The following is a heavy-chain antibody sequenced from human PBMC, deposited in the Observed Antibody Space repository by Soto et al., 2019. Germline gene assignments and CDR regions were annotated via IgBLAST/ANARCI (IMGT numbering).Heavy chain of an antibody. CDR1: GGSISSRSYF. CDR3: ARQAVDEGYSSGWYFDA. CDR2: VSYNVRT. Sequence: QLLLQESGPGLVKPSETLFLTCTVSGGSISSRSYFWGWIRQPPGKGLEWIGSVSYNVRTYSNQSLKSRLTMSVDTSKNQFFLKLTSVTAADTAVYYCARQAVDEGYSSGWYFDAWGQGTLVTVSS. D-gene: IGHD6-19*01. V-gene: IGHV4-39*01. J-gene: IGHJ4*02.